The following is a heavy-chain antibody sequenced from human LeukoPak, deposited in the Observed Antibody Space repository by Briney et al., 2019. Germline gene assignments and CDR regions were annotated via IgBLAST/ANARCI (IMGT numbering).Heavy chain of an antibody. Sequence: ASVKVSCKASGYTFTGYYMHWVRQAPGQGLEWMGWMNPNSGNTGYAQKFQDRVTMTRNTSISTAYMELSSLRSEDTAVYYCARAPYCGGDCLGDWFGPWGQGTLVTVSS. J-gene: IGHJ5*02. CDR1: GYTFTGYY. CDR2: MNPNSGNT. CDR3: ARAPYCGGDCLGDWFGP. V-gene: IGHV1-8*02. D-gene: IGHD2-21*02.